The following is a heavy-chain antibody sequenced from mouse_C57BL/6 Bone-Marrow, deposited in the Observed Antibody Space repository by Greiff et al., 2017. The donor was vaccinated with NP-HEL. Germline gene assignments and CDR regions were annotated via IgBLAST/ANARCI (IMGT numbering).Heavy chain of an antibody. CDR3: ARWGTTVVATDYAMDY. CDR2: IFPGSGST. J-gene: IGHJ4*01. V-gene: IGHV1-75*01. CDR1: GYTFTDYY. Sequence: VQLQQSGPELVKPGASVKISCKASGYTFTDYYINWVKQRPGQGLEWIGWIFPGSGSTYYNEKFKGKATLTVDKSSSTAYMLLSSLTSEDSAVYFCARWGTTVVATDYAMDYWGQGTSVTVSA. D-gene: IGHD1-1*01.